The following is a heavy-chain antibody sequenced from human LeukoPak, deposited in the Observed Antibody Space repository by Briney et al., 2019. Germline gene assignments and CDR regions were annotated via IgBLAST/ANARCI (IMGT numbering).Heavy chain of an antibody. CDR1: XFTFSSYG. J-gene: IGHJ4*02. Sequence: GXSLRLSCAAXXFTFSSYGMHWVRQAPGKGLEWVAVISYDGSNKYYADSVKGRFTISRDNSKNTLYLQMNSLRAEDTAVYYCLSAFGYWGQGTLVTVSS. V-gene: IGHV3-30*03. CDR3: LSAFGY. CDR2: ISYDGSNK.